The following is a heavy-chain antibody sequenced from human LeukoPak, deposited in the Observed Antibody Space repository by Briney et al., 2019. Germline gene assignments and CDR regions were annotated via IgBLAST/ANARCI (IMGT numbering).Heavy chain of an antibody. CDR3: AKDANYYDSSGFFIPFDY. V-gene: IGHV3-23*01. Sequence: GGSLRLSCSASGFAFSRFAMTWVRHFPGKGLDWVSTISGNGHQTYYGDSVKGRFSVSRDNSKNILYLQMDSLRADDSALYYCAKDANYYDSSGFFIPFDYWGQGTLVTVSS. D-gene: IGHD3-22*01. CDR1: GFAFSRFA. J-gene: IGHJ4*02. CDR2: ISGNGHQT.